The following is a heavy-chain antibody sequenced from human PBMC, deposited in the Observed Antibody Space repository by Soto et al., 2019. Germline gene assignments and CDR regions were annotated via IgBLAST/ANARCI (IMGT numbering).Heavy chain of an antibody. Sequence: QVQLVQSGAEVKKPGASVKVSCKASGYTFTNYGITWVRQAPGQGLEWMGWISAYNGDTNYAQKLQARVTMTTDTSTTTAYMELRGLTSDDTAVYYCARGFCSGGICYPHDFWGQGTLVTVSS. CDR3: ARGFCSGGICYPHDF. V-gene: IGHV1-18*01. CDR1: GYTFTNYG. J-gene: IGHJ4*02. CDR2: ISAYNGDT. D-gene: IGHD2-15*01.